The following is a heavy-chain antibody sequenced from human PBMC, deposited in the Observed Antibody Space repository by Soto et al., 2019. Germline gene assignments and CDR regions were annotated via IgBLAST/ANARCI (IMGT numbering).Heavy chain of an antibody. Sequence: SVKVSCKSSGGTFSSYTISWVRQAPGQGLEWMGRIIPILGIANYAQKFQGRVTITADKSTSTAYMELRSLRSDDTAVYYCARSGSGYSYGLFYYYYYMDVWGKGTTVTVSS. D-gene: IGHD5-18*01. CDR3: ARSGSGYSYGLFYYYYYMDV. CDR2: IIPILGIA. CDR1: GGTFSSYT. V-gene: IGHV1-69*02. J-gene: IGHJ6*03.